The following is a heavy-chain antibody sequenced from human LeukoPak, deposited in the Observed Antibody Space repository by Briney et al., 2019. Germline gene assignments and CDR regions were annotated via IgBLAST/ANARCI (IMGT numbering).Heavy chain of an antibody. CDR3: ARSYSSGWSDY. CDR2: IYYSGST. CDR1: GGSISSGGYY. J-gene: IGHJ4*02. Sequence: SQTLSLTCTVSGGSISSGGYYWSWIRQHPGKGLEWIGYIYYSGSTYYNPSLKSRVTISVDTSKNQFSLKLSPVTAADTAVYYCARSYSSGWSDYWGQGTLVTVSS. D-gene: IGHD6-19*01. V-gene: IGHV4-31*03.